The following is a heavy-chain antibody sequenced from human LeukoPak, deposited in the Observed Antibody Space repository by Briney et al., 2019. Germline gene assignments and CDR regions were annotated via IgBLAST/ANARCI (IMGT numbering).Heavy chain of an antibody. Sequence: GGSLRLSCAASGFTFSSYSMNWVRQAPGKGLEWVSYISSSSRTIYYADSVKGRFTISRDNAKNSLYLQMNSLRAEDTAVYYCARDVRGVKAYWGQGTLVTVSS. V-gene: IGHV3-48*01. CDR3: ARDVRGVKAY. D-gene: IGHD3-10*01. J-gene: IGHJ4*02. CDR2: ISSSSRTI. CDR1: GFTFSSYS.